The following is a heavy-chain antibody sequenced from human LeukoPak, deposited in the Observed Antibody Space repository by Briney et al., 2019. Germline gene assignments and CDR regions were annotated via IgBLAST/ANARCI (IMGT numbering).Heavy chain of an antibody. J-gene: IGHJ6*03. D-gene: IGHD6-6*01. CDR3: ARVNSSSSGFYYYYYYMDV. CDR2: IYYTGST. Sequence: PSETLSLTCTVSGVSTSSVGYYWTWIRQHPGKGLEWIAYIYYTGSTYYNPSLEGRVRISVDTSENQFSLNLTSVTAADTAVYFCARVNSSSSGFYYYYYYMDVWGKGTTVTVSS. V-gene: IGHV4-31*03. CDR1: GVSTSSVGYY.